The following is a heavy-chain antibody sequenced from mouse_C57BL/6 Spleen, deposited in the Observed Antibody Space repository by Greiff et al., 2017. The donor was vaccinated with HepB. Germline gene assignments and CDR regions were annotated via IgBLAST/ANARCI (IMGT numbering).Heavy chain of an antibody. CDR1: GYTFTSYW. J-gene: IGHJ2*01. CDR2: IDPSDSET. CDR3: ARGLGPREGFDY. D-gene: IGHD4-1*01. Sequence: QVQLQQSGAELVRPGSSVKLSCKASGYTFTSYWMHWVKQRPIQGLEWIGNIDPSDSETHYNQKFKDKATLTVDKSSSTAYMQLSSLTSEDSAVYYCARGLGPREGFDYWGQGTTLTVSS. V-gene: IGHV1-52*01.